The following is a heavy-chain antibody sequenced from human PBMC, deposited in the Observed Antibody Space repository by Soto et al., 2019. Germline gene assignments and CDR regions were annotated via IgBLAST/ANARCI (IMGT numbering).Heavy chain of an antibody. CDR1: GDSIGSGNKY. D-gene: IGHD3-22*01. J-gene: IGHJ5*02. CDR3: ARGARERAAYYYDSSGRYWFDP. V-gene: IGHV4-61*05. Sequence: SETLSLTCTVSGDSIGSGNKYWSWIRQAPGKGLEWIGEIYHSGSTNYNPSLKSRVTISVGKSKNQFSLKLSSVTAADTAVYYCARGARERAAYYYDSSGRYWFDPWGQGTLVTASS. CDR2: IYHSGST.